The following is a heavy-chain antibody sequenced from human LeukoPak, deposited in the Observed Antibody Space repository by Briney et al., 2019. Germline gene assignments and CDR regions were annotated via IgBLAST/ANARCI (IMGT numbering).Heavy chain of an antibody. CDR1: ELSLSLYA. V-gene: IGHV3-23*01. D-gene: IGHD2-2*01. CDR3: AKVSTVTCRSTSCYLDY. J-gene: IGHJ4*02. CDR2: IGVSGDT. Sequence: GSLRLSCAASELSLSLYAMAWVRQAPGKGLEWVSAIGVSGDTYYADSVKGRFTISRDNPENMLVLQMNDLRAEDTAIYYCAKVSTVTCRSTSCYLDYWGQGTLVTVSS.